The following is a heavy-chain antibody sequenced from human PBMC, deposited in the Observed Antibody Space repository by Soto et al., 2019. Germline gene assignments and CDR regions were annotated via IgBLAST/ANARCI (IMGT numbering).Heavy chain of an antibody. J-gene: IGHJ6*02. V-gene: IGHV3-9*01. Sequence: SLRLSCAASGFTFDDYAMHWVRQAPGKGLEWVSGISWNSGSIGYADSVKGRFTISRDNAKNSLYLQMNSLRAEDTALYYCAKDLVGATSSSSTLYYYYYGMDVWGQGTTVTVSS. CDR2: ISWNSGSI. CDR3: AKDLVGATSSSSTLYYYYYGMDV. D-gene: IGHD6-6*01. CDR1: GFTFDDYA.